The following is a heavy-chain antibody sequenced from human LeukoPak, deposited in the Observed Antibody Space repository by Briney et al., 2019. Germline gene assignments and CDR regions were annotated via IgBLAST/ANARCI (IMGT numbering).Heavy chain of an antibody. D-gene: IGHD2-15*01. J-gene: IGHJ5*02. V-gene: IGHV4-34*01. CDR2: INHSGST. CDR1: GGSFSGYY. CDR3: ARAIVVVAARGRFDP. Sequence: SETLSLTCAVYGGSFSGYYWSWIRQPPGKGLEWIGEINHSGSTNYNPSLKSRVTISVDTSKNQFSLKLSSVTAADTAVYHCARAIVVVAARGRFDPWGQGTLVTVSS.